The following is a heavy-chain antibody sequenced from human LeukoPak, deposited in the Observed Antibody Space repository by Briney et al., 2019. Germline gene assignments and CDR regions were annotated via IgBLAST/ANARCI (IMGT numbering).Heavy chain of an antibody. J-gene: IGHJ5*02. D-gene: IGHD6-13*01. CDR1: GGSISSSSYY. CDR2: IYDSGST. V-gene: IGHV4-39*07. Sequence: SETLSLTCTVSGGSISSSSYYWGWIRQPPGKGLEWIGSIYDSGSTYYNPSLKSRVTVSVDTSKNQFSLKLSSVTAADTAVYYCARGGMRHSSSWYWFDPWGQGTLVTVSS. CDR3: ARGGMRHSSSWYWFDP.